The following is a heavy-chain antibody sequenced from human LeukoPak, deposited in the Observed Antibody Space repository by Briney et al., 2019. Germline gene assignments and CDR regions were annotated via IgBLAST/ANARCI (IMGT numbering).Heavy chain of an antibody. CDR3: ATGSSSSPVYWFDP. CDR2: INPNSGGT. D-gene: IGHD6-6*01. Sequence: GASVKVSCKASGYTFTGYYMHWVRQAPGQGLEWMGWINPNSGGTDYAQKFQGRVTMTRDTSISTAYMELSRLRSDDTAVYYCATGSSSSPVYWFDPWGQGTLVTVSS. J-gene: IGHJ5*02. V-gene: IGHV1-2*02. CDR1: GYTFTGYY.